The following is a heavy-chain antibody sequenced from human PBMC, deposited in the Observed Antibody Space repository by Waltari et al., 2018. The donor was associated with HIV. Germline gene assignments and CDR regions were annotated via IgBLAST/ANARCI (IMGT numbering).Heavy chain of an antibody. CDR3: ANLCSTSCSHYGMDV. CDR1: GFTFRSSA. J-gene: IGHJ6*02. D-gene: IGHD2-2*01. V-gene: IGHV3-23*01. Sequence: EVQLLESGGGLVQPGGSLRLSCAASGFTFRSSAMSWVRQAPGKGLEWVSAISGSGGSTYYADSVKGRFTISRDNSKNTLYLQMNSLRAEDTAVYYCANLCSTSCSHYGMDVWGQGTTVTVSS. CDR2: ISGSGGST.